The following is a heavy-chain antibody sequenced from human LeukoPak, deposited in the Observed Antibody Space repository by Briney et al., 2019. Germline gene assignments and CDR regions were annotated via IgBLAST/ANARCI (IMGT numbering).Heavy chain of an antibody. CDR2: MNPDSGIS. V-gene: IGHV1-8*01. CDR1: GYTFTRYD. Sequence: ASVRVSCKASGYTFTRYDINWVRQAPGQGLEWMGWMNPDSGISDYTHKFQGRVSMTRDTSISTAYMELSSLTSDDTAIYYCARGNSASYFSGIWFDPWGQGTLVTVSS. CDR3: ARGNSASYFSGIWFDP. D-gene: IGHD3-10*01. J-gene: IGHJ5*02.